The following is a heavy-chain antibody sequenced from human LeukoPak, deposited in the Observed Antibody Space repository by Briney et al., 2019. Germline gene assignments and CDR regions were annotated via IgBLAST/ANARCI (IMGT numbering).Heavy chain of an antibody. CDR1: GFTFSSYA. J-gene: IGHJ4*02. D-gene: IGHD1-20*01. CDR2: IGGGGGSI. CDR3: AKANGNWNDRLLDY. Sequence: PGGSLRLSCAASGFTFSSYAMNWVRQAPGKGLGWVSVIGGGGGSIYYADSVKGRFTISRDNSKNTLYLQMNSLRAEDTAVYYCAKANGNWNDRLLDYWGQGTLVTVSS. V-gene: IGHV3-23*01.